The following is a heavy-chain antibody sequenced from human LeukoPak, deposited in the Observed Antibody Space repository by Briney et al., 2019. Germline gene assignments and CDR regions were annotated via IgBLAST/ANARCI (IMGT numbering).Heavy chain of an antibody. J-gene: IGHJ5*02. Sequence: SETLFLTCAVYGGSFSGYYWSWIRQPPGKGLERIGEINHSGSTNYNPSLKSRVTISVDTSKNQFSLKLSSVTAADTAVYYCARGPLRSGYYRPNWFDPWGQGTLVTVSS. V-gene: IGHV4-34*01. CDR1: GGSFSGYY. CDR2: INHSGST. CDR3: ARGPLRSGYYRPNWFDP. D-gene: IGHD3-3*01.